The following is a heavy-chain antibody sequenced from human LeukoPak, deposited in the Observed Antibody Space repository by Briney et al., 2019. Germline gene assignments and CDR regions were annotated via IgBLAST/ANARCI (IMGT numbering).Heavy chain of an antibody. CDR3: ARDLYSSGWPFDY. CDR1: GFTFSNYA. J-gene: IGHJ4*02. CDR2: ISYDGSNK. D-gene: IGHD6-19*01. Sequence: PGMSLRLSCAASGFTFSNYAMHWVRQAPGKGLEWVAVISYDGSNKYYADSVKGRFTISRDNSKNTLYLQMNSLRAEDTAVYYCARDLYSSGWPFDYWGQGTLVTVSS. V-gene: IGHV3-30*04.